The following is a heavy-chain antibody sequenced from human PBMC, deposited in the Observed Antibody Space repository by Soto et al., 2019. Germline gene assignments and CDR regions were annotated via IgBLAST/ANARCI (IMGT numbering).Heavy chain of an antibody. CDR2: IYSGGST. V-gene: IGHV3-66*01. J-gene: IGHJ4*02. CDR3: AAGARVFYLPIDY. Sequence: EVQLVESGGGLVQPGGSLRLSCAASGFTVSSNYMSWVRQAPGKGLEWVSVIYSGGSTYYADSVKGRFTISRDNSKNTRYLQINSLRAEDTAVYYCAAGARVFYLPIDYWGQGTLVTVSS. CDR1: GFTVSSNY. D-gene: IGHD1-26*01.